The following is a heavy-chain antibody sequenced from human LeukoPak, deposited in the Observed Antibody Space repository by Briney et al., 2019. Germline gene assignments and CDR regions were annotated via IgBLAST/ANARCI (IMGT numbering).Heavy chain of an antibody. D-gene: IGHD1-26*01. CDR3: AINDNSRRYFQY. V-gene: IGHV1-18*01. J-gene: IGHJ1*01. Sequence: ASVKVSCKASGYTFTSYGISWVRQAPGQGLEWMGWISAYNGNTNYAQKFQGRVTITRNTSISTAYMELSSLRSEDTAVYYCAINDNSRRYFQYWGQGTLVTVSS. CDR2: ISAYNGNT. CDR1: GYTFTSYG.